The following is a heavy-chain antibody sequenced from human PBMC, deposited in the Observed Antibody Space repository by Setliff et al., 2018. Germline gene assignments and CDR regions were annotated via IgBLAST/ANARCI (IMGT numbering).Heavy chain of an antibody. D-gene: IGHD6-19*01. CDR1: GGSISSGGYY. V-gene: IGHV4-31*02. CDR2: IYYSGSTS. Sequence: PSETLSLTCTVSGGSISSGGYYWSWIRQHPGKGLEWIGYIYYSGSTSYYNPSLKSRVTISVDMSKNQFSLKLSSVTAADTAVYYCARGRAGHSGHWGQGTLVTVSS. J-gene: IGHJ4*02. CDR3: ARGRAGHSGH.